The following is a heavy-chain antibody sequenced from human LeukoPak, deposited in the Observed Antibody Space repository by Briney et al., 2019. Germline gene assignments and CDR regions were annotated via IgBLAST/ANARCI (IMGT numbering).Heavy chain of an antibody. J-gene: IGHJ4*02. CDR1: GFTFSTFW. CDR2: INQDGSDK. D-gene: IGHD1/OR15-1a*01. Sequence: PGGSLRLSCAASGFTFSTFWMHCVRQAPGKGLEWVANINQDGSDKKYVDSVKGRFTISRDNAKDSLYLQMNILRAEDTAVYYCVTDQGRTTTVWGQGTLVTVSS. V-gene: IGHV3-7*01. CDR3: VTDQGRTTTV.